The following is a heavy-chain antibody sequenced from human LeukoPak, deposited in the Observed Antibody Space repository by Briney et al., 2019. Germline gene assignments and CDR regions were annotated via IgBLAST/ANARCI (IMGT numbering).Heavy chain of an antibody. CDR2: INHSGST. D-gene: IGHD5-18*01. V-gene: IGHV4-34*01. J-gene: IGHJ6*03. Sequence: SETLSPTCVVYGGSFSNYFWTWIRQPPGKGLEWIGEINHSGSTNYNPSLKSRVTISVDASKNQFSLKLSSVTAADTAVYYCARPLTASSKYYYMDVWGKGTTVTVSS. CDR1: GGSFSNYF. CDR3: ARPLTASSKYYYMDV.